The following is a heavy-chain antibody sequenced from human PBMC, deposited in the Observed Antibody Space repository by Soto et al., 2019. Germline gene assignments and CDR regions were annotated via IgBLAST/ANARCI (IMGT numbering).Heavy chain of an antibody. D-gene: IGHD1-26*01. Sequence: GSLRLSCAASGFTFSGSAMHWVRQASGKGLEWVGRIRSKANSYATAYAASVKGRFTISRDDSKNTAYLQMNSLKTEDTAVYYCTRRSEWELSTSPEFDYWGQGTLVTVSS. V-gene: IGHV3-73*01. CDR2: IRSKANSYAT. J-gene: IGHJ4*02. CDR1: GFTFSGSA. CDR3: TRRSEWELSTSPEFDY.